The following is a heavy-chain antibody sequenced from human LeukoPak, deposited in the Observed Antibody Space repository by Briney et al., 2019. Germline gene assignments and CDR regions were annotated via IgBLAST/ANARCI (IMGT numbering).Heavy chain of an antibody. CDR3: ARGGPPITYYYGSGSYHYMDV. CDR2: INPNSGGT. Sequence: WASVKVSCKASGYTFTGYYMHWVRQAPGQGLEWMGWINPNSGGTNYAQKFQGRVTMTGDTSISTAYMELSRLRSDDTAVYYCARGGPPITYYYGSGSYHYMDVWGKGTTVTVSS. D-gene: IGHD3-10*01. CDR1: GYTFTGYY. J-gene: IGHJ6*03. V-gene: IGHV1-2*02.